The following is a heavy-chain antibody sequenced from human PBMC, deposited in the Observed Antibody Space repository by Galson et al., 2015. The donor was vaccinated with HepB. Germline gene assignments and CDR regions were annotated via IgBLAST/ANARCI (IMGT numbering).Heavy chain of an antibody. V-gene: IGHV3-23*01. CDR1: GFTFSSYA. Sequence: SLRLSCAASGFTFSSYAMSWVRQAPGKGLEWVSAISGSGGSTYYADSVKGRFTISRDNSKNTLYLQMNSLRAEDTAVYYCAKPGDGSGRKVEYCFDYWGQGTLVTVSS. CDR2: ISGSGGST. J-gene: IGHJ4*02. D-gene: IGHD3-10*01. CDR3: AKPGDGSGRKVEYCFDY.